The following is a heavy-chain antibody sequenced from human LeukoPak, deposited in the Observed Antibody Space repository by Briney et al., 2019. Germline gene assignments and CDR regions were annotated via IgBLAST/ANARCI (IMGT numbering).Heavy chain of an antibody. Sequence: GESLKISCQGSGYSFNTYWIGWVRQMPGKGLEWMGIIYPGDSDTRYSPSFGGQVTISADKSISTAYLQWSSLKASDTAMYYCARHSYYYDSGGYYCDYWGQGTLVTVSS. D-gene: IGHD3-22*01. CDR3: ARHSYYYDSGGYYCDY. CDR1: GYSFNTYW. CDR2: IYPGDSDT. V-gene: IGHV5-51*01. J-gene: IGHJ4*02.